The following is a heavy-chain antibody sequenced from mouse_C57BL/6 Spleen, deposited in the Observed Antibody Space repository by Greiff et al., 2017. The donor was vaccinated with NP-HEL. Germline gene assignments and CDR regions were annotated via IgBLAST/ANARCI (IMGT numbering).Heavy chain of an antibody. D-gene: IGHD1-1*01. Sequence: EVQLVESGPGLVKPSQSLSLTCSVTGYSITSGYYWNWIRQFPGNKLEWMGYISYDGSNNYNPSLKNRISITRDTSKNQFFLKLKSVTTEDTATYYCARGGGSSIDYWGQGTTLTVSS. J-gene: IGHJ2*01. CDR1: GYSITSGYY. V-gene: IGHV3-6*01. CDR2: ISYDGSN. CDR3: ARGGGSSIDY.